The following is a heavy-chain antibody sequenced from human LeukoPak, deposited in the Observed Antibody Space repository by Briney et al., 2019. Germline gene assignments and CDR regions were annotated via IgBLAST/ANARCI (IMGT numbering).Heavy chain of an antibody. J-gene: IGHJ4*02. CDR1: GFTVSSNY. D-gene: IGHD3-22*01. Sequence: GGSLRLSCAASGFTVSSNYMSWVRQAPGKGLEWVAVISYDGSNKYYADSVKGRFTISRDNSKNTLYLQMNSLRAEDTAVYYCARDPVARTYYYDSSGLSQGYYFDYWGQGTLVTVSS. CDR2: ISYDGSNK. V-gene: IGHV3-30-3*01. CDR3: ARDPVARTYYYDSSGLSQGYYFDY.